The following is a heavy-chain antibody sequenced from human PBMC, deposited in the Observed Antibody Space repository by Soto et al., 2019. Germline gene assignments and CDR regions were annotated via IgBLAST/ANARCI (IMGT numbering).Heavy chain of an antibody. Sequence: EVQLLESGGGLVQPGGSLRLSCVGSGFFFSSYTMTWVRQAPGKGLEWVSSFSATSENTYYADSVRGRLTISRNNSKNTHFLQMNSLTAEDTAMYYCAKARDQQWVRLPFDYWGQGILVIVSS. D-gene: IGHD6-19*01. CDR3: AKARDQQWVRLPFDY. CDR1: GFFFSSYT. J-gene: IGHJ4*02. V-gene: IGHV3-23*01. CDR2: FSATSENT.